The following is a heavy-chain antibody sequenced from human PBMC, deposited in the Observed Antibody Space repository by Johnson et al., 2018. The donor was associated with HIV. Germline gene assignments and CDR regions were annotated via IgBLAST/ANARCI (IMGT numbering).Heavy chain of an antibody. J-gene: IGHJ3*02. Sequence: QVQLVESGGGVVQPGRSLRLSCAAPGFTFSTYGMHWVRQAPGKGLEWVAVMWYDGSNKYYADSGKGRFTISRDNSKGTLFLQMNSLRTKDMAVYYCAREKGTYYSFWSGYSNAFDIWGQGTMVTVSS. CDR3: AREKGTYYSFWSGYSNAFDI. V-gene: IGHV3-33*01. D-gene: IGHD3-3*01. CDR1: GFTFSTYG. CDR2: MWYDGSNK.